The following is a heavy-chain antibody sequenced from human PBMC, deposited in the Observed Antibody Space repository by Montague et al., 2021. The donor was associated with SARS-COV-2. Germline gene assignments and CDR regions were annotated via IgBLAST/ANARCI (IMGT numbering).Heavy chain of an antibody. CDR1: GDSISNYY. CDR3: AREQNVYFIASCENYFDL. V-gene: IGHV4-59*01. CDR2: IFYTGRN. Sequence: SETLSLTCSVSGDSISNYYWTWIRQSPGKGLQWIGYIFYTGRNKFNPSFRTRLTMSLDASKNHFSLMLSAVTAADTARYYCAREQNVYFIASCENYFDLWGQGALVTVSS. J-gene: IGHJ4*02. D-gene: IGHD2/OR15-2a*01.